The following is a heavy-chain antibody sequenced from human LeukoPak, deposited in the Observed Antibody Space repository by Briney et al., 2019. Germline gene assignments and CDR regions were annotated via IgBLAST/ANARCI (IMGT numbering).Heavy chain of an antibody. CDR3: ARELDSRKGYFDY. Sequence: SETLSLTCTVSGGSISSSSYYWGWIRQPPGKGLEWIGSIYYSGSTYYNPSLKSRVTISVDTSKNQFSLKLSSVTAADTAVYYCARELDSRKGYFDYWGQGTLVTVSS. V-gene: IGHV4-39*07. J-gene: IGHJ4*02. CDR1: GGSISSSSYY. D-gene: IGHD3-22*01. CDR2: IYYSGST.